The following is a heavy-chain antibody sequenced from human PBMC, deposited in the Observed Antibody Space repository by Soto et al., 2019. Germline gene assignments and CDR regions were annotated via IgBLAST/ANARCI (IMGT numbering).Heavy chain of an antibody. V-gene: IGHV1-18*01. D-gene: IGHD3-22*01. CDR1: GYTFTSYG. CDR2: IRAYNGNT. J-gene: IGHJ4*02. Sequence: QVQLVQSGAEVKKPGASVKVSCKASGYTFTSYGISWVRQAPGQGLEWMGWIRAYNGNTNYAQKLQGRVTMTTDTTTSTAYMELRILRSDDTAVYYCARGPPSYYDSSGYYKYFDYWGQGALVTVSS. CDR3: ARGPPSYYDSSGYYKYFDY.